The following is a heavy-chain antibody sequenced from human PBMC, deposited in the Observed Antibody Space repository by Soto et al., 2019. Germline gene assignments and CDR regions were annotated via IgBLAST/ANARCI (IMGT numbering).Heavy chain of an antibody. J-gene: IGHJ6*02. V-gene: IGHV4-4*07. Sequence: PETLSLTCTVSGGSISSYYWSWIRQPAGKGLEWIGRIYTSGSTNYNPSLKSRVTMSVDTSKNQFSLKLSSVTAADTAVYYCARGRTIFGVVTNYYYYGMDVWGQGTTVT. CDR2: IYTSGST. CDR1: GGSISSYY. CDR3: ARGRTIFGVVTNYYYYGMDV. D-gene: IGHD3-3*01.